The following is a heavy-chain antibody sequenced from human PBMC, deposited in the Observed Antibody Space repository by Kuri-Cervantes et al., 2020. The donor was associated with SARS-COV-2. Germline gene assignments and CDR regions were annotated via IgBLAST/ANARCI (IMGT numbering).Heavy chain of an antibody. J-gene: IGHJ5*02. CDR1: GFTVSSNY. V-gene: IGHV3-49*04. D-gene: IGHD2-15*01. CDR2: IRSKAYGGTT. CDR3: TRGLRVARGFDP. Sequence: GESLKISCAASGFTVSSNYMSWVRQAPGKGLEWVGFIRSKAYGGTTEYAASVKGRFTISRDDSKSIAYLQMNSLKTEDTAVYYCTRGLRVARGFDPWGQGTLVTVSS.